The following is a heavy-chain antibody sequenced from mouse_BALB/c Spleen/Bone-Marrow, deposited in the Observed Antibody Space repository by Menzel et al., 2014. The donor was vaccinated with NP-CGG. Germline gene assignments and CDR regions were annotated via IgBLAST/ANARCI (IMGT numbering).Heavy chain of an antibody. Sequence: VQLQESGPELVKPGASVRISCKASGYAFTNYYIHWVKQRPGQGLEWIGWIYPGNVNTKYNEKFKGKATLTADKSSSTAYMQLSSLTSEDSAVYFCARYVSSYYFDYWGQGTTLTVSS. CDR1: GYAFTNYY. CDR3: ARYVSSYYFDY. D-gene: IGHD1-1*01. V-gene: IGHV1S56*01. CDR2: IYPGNVNT. J-gene: IGHJ2*01.